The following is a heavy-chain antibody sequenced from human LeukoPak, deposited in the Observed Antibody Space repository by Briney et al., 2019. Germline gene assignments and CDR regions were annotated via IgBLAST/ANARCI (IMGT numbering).Heavy chain of an antibody. D-gene: IGHD3-16*01. CDR2: IYYSGTT. CDR3: ARHLGGGIYFDY. CDR1: GASITGHY. J-gene: IGHJ4*02. V-gene: IGHV4-59*08. Sequence: SETLSPTCTVSGASITGHYWSWIRQPPGKGLEWIGFIYYSGTTNYNPSLKSRVTISVDTSKNQFYLTLSSVAAADTAVYYCARHLGGGIYFDYCGQGNLATVSS.